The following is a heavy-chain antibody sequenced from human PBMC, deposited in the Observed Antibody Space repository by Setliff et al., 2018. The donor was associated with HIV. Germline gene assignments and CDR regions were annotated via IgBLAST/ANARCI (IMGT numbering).Heavy chain of an antibody. CDR3: ATHTLNNAFDT. Sequence: PGESLKISCKGSGYYFTTFWIAWVRQMPGKGLEWMGFIYPGDSHTTYSPSFQGQVTISVDTSVSTAYLQWSSLKASDTAMYFCATHTLNNAFDTWGLGTMVTVS. CDR2: IYPGDSHT. V-gene: IGHV5-51*01. CDR1: GYYFTTFW. J-gene: IGHJ3*02.